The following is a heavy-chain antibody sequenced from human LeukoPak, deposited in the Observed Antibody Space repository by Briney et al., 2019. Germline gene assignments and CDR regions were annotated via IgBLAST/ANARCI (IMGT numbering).Heavy chain of an antibody. J-gene: IGHJ2*01. D-gene: IGHD6-13*01. Sequence: GGSLRLACAASGFTFTRYWMSWVRQAPGKGLEWVANINQDGSEQFYVDSVKGRFTISRDNTKNSLYLQMNSLRVEDTALYYCAKDGTDWYFDVWGRGIVVTVSS. CDR2: INQDGSEQ. CDR1: GFTFTRYW. V-gene: IGHV3-7*01. CDR3: AKDGTDWYFDV.